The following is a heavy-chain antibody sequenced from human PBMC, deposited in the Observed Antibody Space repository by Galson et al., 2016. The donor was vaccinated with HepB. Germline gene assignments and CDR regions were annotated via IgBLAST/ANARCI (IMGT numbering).Heavy chain of an antibody. J-gene: IGHJ4*02. CDR3: SKDMAYFYGLGSGPYFDY. CDR1: GFTFSNYA. V-gene: IGHV3-30*04. D-gene: IGHD3-10*01. Sequence: SLRLSCAASGFTFSNYAMHWVRQAPGKGLEWVAVISDDGRNQNYADSVKGRFTISRDNSKNTLYLQMTSLRVEETAVYYWSKDMAYFYGLGSGPYFDYWGQGTLVTVPS. CDR2: ISDDGRNQ.